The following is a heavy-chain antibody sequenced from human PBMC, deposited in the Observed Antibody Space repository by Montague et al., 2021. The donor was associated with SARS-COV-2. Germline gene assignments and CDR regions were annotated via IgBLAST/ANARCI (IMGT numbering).Heavy chain of an antibody. CDR3: ARQLPSYCATNKCYPYYFDG. D-gene: IGHD2-8*01. CDR2: ISYTGRT. V-gene: IGHV4-39*01. CDR1: GGSISSPDYY. J-gene: IGHJ4*02. Sequence: SETLSLTCTASGGSISSPDYYWGWIRQSPEKGLEWIGSISYTGRTYYNPSLRSRVSFSMDTPKNHFSLSLSSVTVADTAVYFCARQLPSYCATNKCYPYYFDGWGQGALVTVSS.